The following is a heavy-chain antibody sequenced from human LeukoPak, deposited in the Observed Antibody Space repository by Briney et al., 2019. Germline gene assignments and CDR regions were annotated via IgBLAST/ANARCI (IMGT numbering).Heavy chain of an antibody. J-gene: IGHJ4*02. CDR1: GYTFTSYG. CDR3: ARVASGSYYAPFDY. CDR2: ISAYNGNT. V-gene: IGHV1-18*01. Sequence: LAASVRVSCKASGYTFTSYGISWVRQAPGQGLEWMGWISAYNGNTNSAQKLQDRVTLTTDTSTSTAYMELRSLRSDDTAVYYCARVASGSYYAPFDYWGQGTLVTVSS. D-gene: IGHD3-10*01.